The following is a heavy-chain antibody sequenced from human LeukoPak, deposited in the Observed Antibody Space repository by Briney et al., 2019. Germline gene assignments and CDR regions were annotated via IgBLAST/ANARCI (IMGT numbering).Heavy chain of an antibody. CDR2: IYHSGST. D-gene: IGHD6-19*01. Sequence: SETLSLTCAVSGVSISSSGYSWSWIRQPPGKSLGWIGYIYHSGSTYFNPSLKSRVTISLDKSKNQFSLKLSSVTAADTAVYYCARARSSGWYGPYYFDYWGQGTLVTVS. CDR3: ARARSSGWYGPYYFDY. CDR1: GVSISSSGYS. V-gene: IGHV4-30-2*01. J-gene: IGHJ4*02.